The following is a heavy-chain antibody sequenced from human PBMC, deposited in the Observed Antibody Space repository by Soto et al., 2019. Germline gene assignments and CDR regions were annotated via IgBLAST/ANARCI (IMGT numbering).Heavy chain of an antibody. CDR1: GGSISGYY. J-gene: IGHJ5*02. D-gene: IGHD2-2*01. CDR3: ARDRKRGVPAPPDWFDP. V-gene: IGHV4-4*07. CDR2: IYTSGST. Sequence: SETLSLTCGVSGGSISGYYWSWIRQPAGKGLEWIGRIYTSGSTNYNPALKSRVTMSVDTSKNQFSLKLSSVTAADTAMYYCARDRKRGVPAPPDWFDPWGQGTLVTVSS.